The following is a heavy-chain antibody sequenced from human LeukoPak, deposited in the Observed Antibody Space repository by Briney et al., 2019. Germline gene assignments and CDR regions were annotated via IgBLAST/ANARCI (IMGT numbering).Heavy chain of an antibody. CDR2: IWYDGSNK. D-gene: IGHD6-13*01. V-gene: IGHV3-33*01. Sequence: PGRSLRLSCAASGFTFSSYGMHWVRQAPGKGLEWVAVIWYDGSNKYYADSVKGRFTISRDNSKNTLYLQLNSLRAEDRAVYYCARARTAAGAFCYFNYWGQRTLATVSS. J-gene: IGHJ4*02. CDR3: ARARTAAGAFCYFNY. CDR1: GFTFSSYG.